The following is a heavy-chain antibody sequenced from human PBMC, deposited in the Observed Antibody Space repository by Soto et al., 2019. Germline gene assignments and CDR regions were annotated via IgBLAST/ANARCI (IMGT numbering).Heavy chain of an antibody. CDR1: GGSISSGDYY. J-gene: IGHJ6*02. V-gene: IGHV4-30-4*01. CDR3: ARDRPPGDTRVRGFFPYPHHHYVRDV. Sequence: SETLSLTCTVSGGSISSGDYYWSWIRQPPGKGLEWIGYIYYSGSTYYNPSLKSRVTISVDTSKNQFSLKLSSVTAADTAVSYCARDRPPGDTRVRGFFPYPHHHYVRDVRGQGSTVTVSS. CDR2: IYYSGST. D-gene: IGHD3-10*01.